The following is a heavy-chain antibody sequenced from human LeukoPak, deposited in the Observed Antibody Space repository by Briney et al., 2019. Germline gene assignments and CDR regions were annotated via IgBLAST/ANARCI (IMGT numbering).Heavy chain of an antibody. CDR3: ASYPPGRGVFDH. CDR1: GGSISSSSYY. V-gene: IGHV4-39*01. CDR2: IYYSGST. J-gene: IGHJ4*02. D-gene: IGHD3-10*01. Sequence: PSETLSLTCTVSGGSISSSSYYWGWIRQPPGKGLEWIGSIYYSGSTYYNPSLKSRVTISVDTSKNQFSLKLSSVTAADTAVYYCASYPPGRGVFDHWGQGTLVTVSS.